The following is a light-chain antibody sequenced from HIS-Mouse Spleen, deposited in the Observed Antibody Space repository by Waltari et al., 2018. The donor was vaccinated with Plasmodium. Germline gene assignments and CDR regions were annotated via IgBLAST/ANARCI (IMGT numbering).Light chain of an antibody. CDR1: SSDVGGYNY. CDR3: SSYTSSSTLV. V-gene: IGLV2-14*03. J-gene: IGLJ2*01. CDR2: DVS. Sequence: QSALTQPASVSGSPGQSITISCTGTSSDVGGYNYVSWYQQHPGKAPKLMIYDVSNRPSAVSMRFSGSTSGNTASLTISGLQAEDEADYYCSSYTSSSTLVFGGGTKLTVL.